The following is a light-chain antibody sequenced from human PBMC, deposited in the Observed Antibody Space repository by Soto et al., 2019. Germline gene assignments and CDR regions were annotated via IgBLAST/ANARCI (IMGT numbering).Light chain of an antibody. Sequence: DIQMTQSPSSLSASVGDRVTITCRASQSINKYINWYQQKPGKAPKLLINAASSLPSGVPSRFSGSGSGTDFTLTISNLQPEDFATYYCQQTYSTPFTFGPGTKVDIK. CDR1: QSINKY. J-gene: IGKJ3*01. V-gene: IGKV1-39*01. CDR2: AAS. CDR3: QQTYSTPFT.